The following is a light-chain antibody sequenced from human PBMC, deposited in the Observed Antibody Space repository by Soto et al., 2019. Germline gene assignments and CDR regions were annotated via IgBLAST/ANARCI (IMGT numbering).Light chain of an antibody. CDR3: HSYDSSLSGSV. Sequence: QSVPTQPPSVSGAPGQRVTISCTGSSSNIGAGYDVHWYQQLPGTAPKLLIYRNNNRPSGVPDRFSGSKSGTSASLAITGLQAEDEADYYCHSYDSSLSGSVFGGGTKLTVL. J-gene: IGLJ3*02. CDR1: SSNIGAGYD. CDR2: RNN. V-gene: IGLV1-40*01.